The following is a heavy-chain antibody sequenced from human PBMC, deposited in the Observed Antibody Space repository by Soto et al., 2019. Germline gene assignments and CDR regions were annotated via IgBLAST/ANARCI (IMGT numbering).Heavy chain of an antibody. CDR1: GYTFTSYA. CDR3: ASALWFGDFYFDY. V-gene: IGHV1-3*01. CDR2: INAGNGNT. Sequence: QVQLVQSGAEVKKPGASVKVSCKASGYTFTSYAMHWVRQAPEQRLEWMGWINAGNGNTKYSQKFQGRVTITRDTSASTAYMELSSLRSEDTAVYYCASALWFGDFYFDYWGQGTLVTVSS. D-gene: IGHD3-10*01. J-gene: IGHJ4*02.